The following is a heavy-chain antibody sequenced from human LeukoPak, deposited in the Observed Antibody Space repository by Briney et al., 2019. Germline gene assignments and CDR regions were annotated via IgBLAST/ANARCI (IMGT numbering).Heavy chain of an antibody. D-gene: IGHD3-10*01. CDR1: GYTFTSYY. J-gene: IGHJ3*02. CDR3: ARGLLWFGELPHGAFDI. CDR2: INPSGGST. Sequence: ASVKVSCKASGYTFTSYYMHWVRQAPGQGLEWMGIINPSGGSTSYAQEFQGRVTMTRDTSTSTVYMELSSLRSEDTAVYYCARGLLWFGELPHGAFDIWGQGTMVTVSS. V-gene: IGHV1-46*01.